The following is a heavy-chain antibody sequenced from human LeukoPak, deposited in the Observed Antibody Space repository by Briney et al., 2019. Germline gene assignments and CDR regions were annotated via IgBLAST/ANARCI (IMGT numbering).Heavy chain of an antibody. D-gene: IGHD4-23*01. CDR3: GRVLSYGGHWFVDY. CDR2: IRNKANSYTT. V-gene: IGHV3-72*01. J-gene: IGHJ4*02. CDR1: GFTFSDHY. Sequence: GGSLRLSCAASGFTFSDHYMDWVRLAPGKGLEWLGRIRNKANSYTTEYAASVNGRFTISRDDSKNSLYLQMNSLRTEDTAVYYCGRVLSYGGHWFVDYWGQGTLVTVSS.